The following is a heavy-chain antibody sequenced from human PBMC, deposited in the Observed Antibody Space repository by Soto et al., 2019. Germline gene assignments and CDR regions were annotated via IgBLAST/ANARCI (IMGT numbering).Heavy chain of an antibody. CDR1: GYSFTSYC. D-gene: IGHD3-3*01. V-gene: IGHV5-51*01. J-gene: IGHJ6*02. CDR3: ARLRRYYDFWSGYSYGMDV. CDR2: IYPGDSDT. Sequence: PVESLKISCKGSGYSFTSYCIGWVRQMPGKGLEWMGIIYPGDSDTRYSPSFQGQVTISADKSISTAYLQWSSLKASDTAMYYCARLRRYYDFWSGYSYGMDVWGQGTTVTVSS.